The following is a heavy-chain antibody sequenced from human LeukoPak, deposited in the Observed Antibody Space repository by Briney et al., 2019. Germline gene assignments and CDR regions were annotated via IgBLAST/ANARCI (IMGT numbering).Heavy chain of an antibody. CDR2: IWYDGSNK. J-gene: IGHJ3*01. CDR3: ARAVGPFDF. CDR1: GFTFSTYG. V-gene: IGHV3-33*01. Sequence: GGSLRLSCAASGFTFSTYGMHWVRQAPGKGLEWVAVIWYDGSNKYYADSVKGRFTISRDNSKNTLSLQMNSLRVEDTAVYYCARAVGPFDFWGKGTMVTVSS.